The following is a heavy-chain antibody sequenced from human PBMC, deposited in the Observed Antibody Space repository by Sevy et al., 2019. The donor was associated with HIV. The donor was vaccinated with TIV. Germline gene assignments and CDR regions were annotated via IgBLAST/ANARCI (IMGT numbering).Heavy chain of an antibody. CDR2: ISSSSSTI. D-gene: IGHD6-19*01. V-gene: IGHV3-48*02. J-gene: IGHJ6*02. CDR1: GFTFSSYS. CDR3: ARAASSGWWLTTLKLGYYYGMDV. Sequence: GGSLRLSCAASGFTFSSYSMNWVRQAPGKGLEWVSYISSSSSTIYYADSVKGRFTISRDNAKNSLYLQMNSLRDEDTAVHYCARAASSGWWLTTLKLGYYYGMDVWGQGTTVTVSS.